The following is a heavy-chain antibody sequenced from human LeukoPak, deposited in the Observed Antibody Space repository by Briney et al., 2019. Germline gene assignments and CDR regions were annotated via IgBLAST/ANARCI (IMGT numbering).Heavy chain of an antibody. J-gene: IGHJ4*02. CDR1: GFTFDDYA. CDR3: AKDGDSGYDLYYFDY. CDR2: ISWNSGSI. D-gene: IGHD5-12*01. V-gene: IGHV3-9*03. Sequence: GRSLRLSCAASGFTFDDYAMHWVRQAPGKGLEWVSGISWNSGSIGYADSVKGRFTISRDNAKNSLYLQMNSLRAEDMALYYCAKDGDSGYDLYYFDYWGQGTLVTVS.